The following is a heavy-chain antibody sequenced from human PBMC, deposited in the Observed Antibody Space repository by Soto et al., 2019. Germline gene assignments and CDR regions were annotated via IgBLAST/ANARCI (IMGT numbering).Heavy chain of an antibody. CDR1: GFTFSSYG. Sequence: GGSLRLSXAASGFTFSSYGMHWVRQAPGKGLEWVAVISYDGSNKYYADSVKGRFTISRDNSKNTLYLQMNSLRAEDTAVYYCAKDLIETTDIVVVPAAIRFDYYGMDVWGQGTTVTVSS. CDR3: AKDLIETTDIVVVPAAIRFDYYGMDV. CDR2: ISYDGSNK. V-gene: IGHV3-30*18. D-gene: IGHD2-2*02. J-gene: IGHJ6*02.